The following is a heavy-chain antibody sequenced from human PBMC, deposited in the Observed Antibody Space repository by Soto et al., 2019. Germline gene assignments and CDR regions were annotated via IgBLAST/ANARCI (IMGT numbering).Heavy chain of an antibody. Sequence: QGQLQQSGPGLVKPSQTLSLTCAISGDSVSSVITSWNWIRQSPSRGLEWLGRTYYRPKWFHDYAASVKSRITINPDTSKNQFSLELNSMTPEDTAVYYCARGNALDVWGQGTVVTVSS. CDR3: ARGNALDV. CDR2: TYYRPKWFH. D-gene: IGHD3-10*01. CDR1: GDSVSSVITS. J-gene: IGHJ3*01. V-gene: IGHV6-1*01.